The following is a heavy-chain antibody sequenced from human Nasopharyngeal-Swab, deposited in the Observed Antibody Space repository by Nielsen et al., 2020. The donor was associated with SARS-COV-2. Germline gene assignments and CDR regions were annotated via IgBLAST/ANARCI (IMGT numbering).Heavy chain of an antibody. V-gene: IGHV3-7*03. J-gene: IGHJ2*01. CDR3: ARESSPHWYFDL. CDR1: GFTFSSYS. Sequence: GESLKISCAASGFTFSSYSMNWVRQAPGKGLEWVANIKQDGSEKYYVDSVKGRFTISRDNAKNSLYLQMNSLRAEDTAVYYCARESSPHWYFDLWGRGTLVTVSS. D-gene: IGHD6-13*01. CDR2: IKQDGSEK.